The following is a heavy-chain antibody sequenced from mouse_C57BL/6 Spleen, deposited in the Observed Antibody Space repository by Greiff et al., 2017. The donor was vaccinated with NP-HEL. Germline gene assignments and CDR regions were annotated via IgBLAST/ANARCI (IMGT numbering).Heavy chain of an antibody. CDR2: ISNGGGST. V-gene: IGHV5-12*01. CDR1: GFTFSDYY. Sequence: EVMLVESGGGLVQPGGSLKLSCAASGFTFSDYYMYWVRQTPEKRLEWVAYISNGGGSTYYPDTVKGRFTISRDNAKNTLYLQMSRLKSEDTAMYYCARRNWDLYYAMDYWGQGTSVTVSS. D-gene: IGHD4-1*01. CDR3: ARRNWDLYYAMDY. J-gene: IGHJ4*01.